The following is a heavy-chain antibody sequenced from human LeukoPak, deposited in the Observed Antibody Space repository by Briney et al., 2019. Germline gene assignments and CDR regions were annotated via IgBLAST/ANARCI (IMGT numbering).Heavy chain of an antibody. D-gene: IGHD6-13*01. CDR1: GYTFTGYY. V-gene: IGHV1-2*02. Sequence: ASVKVSCKASGYTFTGYYMHWVRQAPGQGLERMGWINPNSGGTNYAQKFQGRVTMTRDTSISTAYLELSRLRSDDTAVYYCARWTAAGTLNWFDPWGQGTLVTVSS. CDR3: ARWTAAGTLNWFDP. J-gene: IGHJ5*02. CDR2: INPNSGGT.